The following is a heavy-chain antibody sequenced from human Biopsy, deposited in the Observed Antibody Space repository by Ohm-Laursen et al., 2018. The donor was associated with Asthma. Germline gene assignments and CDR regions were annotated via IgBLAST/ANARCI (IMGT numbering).Heavy chain of an antibody. V-gene: IGHV1-69*01. CDR3: ARCQVGYSSGWSLLLKKIYYSGMDV. Sequence: SVKVSCKALGGTFSNFAISWVRQAPGQGLEWLGGIMTVFGTTNYPQKFQGRVTITADESTSTAYMEVTSLRSKDTAIYYCARCQVGYSSGWSLLLKKIYYSGMDVWGQGTAVTVSS. CDR1: GGTFSNFA. CDR2: IMTVFGTT. J-gene: IGHJ6*02. D-gene: IGHD6-19*01.